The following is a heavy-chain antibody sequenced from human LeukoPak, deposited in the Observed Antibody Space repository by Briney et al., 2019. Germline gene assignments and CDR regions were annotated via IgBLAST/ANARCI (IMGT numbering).Heavy chain of an antibody. D-gene: IGHD2-2*01. Sequence: GGSLRLSCAASGFTFSSYWMSWVRQAPGKGLEWVSYISSSGSIIYYADSVKGRFTISRDNAKNSPYLQMNSLRAEDTAVYYCARDGQVVPAADPLDYWGQGTLVTVSS. CDR3: ARDGQVVPAADPLDY. CDR2: ISSSGSII. V-gene: IGHV3-48*04. CDR1: GFTFSSYW. J-gene: IGHJ4*02.